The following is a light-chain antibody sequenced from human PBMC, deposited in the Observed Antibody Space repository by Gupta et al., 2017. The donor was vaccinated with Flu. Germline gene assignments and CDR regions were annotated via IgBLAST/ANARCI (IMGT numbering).Light chain of an antibody. J-gene: IGKJ1*01. Sequence: VVVTQPPLSLAVTLRQPASISCRSSQGLVYSDGNTYLHWFQQRPGQSPRRLIYLVSNRASGVPDRFSGSGSGTDFTLRISRVEADDVGVYFCMQGAHWPWAFGQGTKLEIK. CDR3: MQGAHWPWA. V-gene: IGKV2-30*01. CDR1: QGLVYSDGNTY. CDR2: LVS.